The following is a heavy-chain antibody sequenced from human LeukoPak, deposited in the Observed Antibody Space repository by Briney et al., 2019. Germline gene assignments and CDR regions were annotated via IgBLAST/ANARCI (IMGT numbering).Heavy chain of an antibody. D-gene: IGHD6-19*01. CDR3: ATYRGWWRLFGY. J-gene: IGHJ4*02. V-gene: IGHV1-24*01. CDR1: GYTLTELS. CDR2: FDPEDGET. Sequence: ASVKVSCKVSGYTLTELSMHWVRQAPGKGLEWMGGFDPEDGETIYAQKFQGRVTMTEDTSTDTAYMELSSLRSEDTAVYYCATYRGWWRLFGYWGQGTLVTVSS.